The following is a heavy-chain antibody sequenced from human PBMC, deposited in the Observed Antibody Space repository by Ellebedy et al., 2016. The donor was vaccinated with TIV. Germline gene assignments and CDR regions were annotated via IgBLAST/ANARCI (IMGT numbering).Heavy chain of an antibody. CDR3: AKDRGGIVVVWGFDV. Sequence: PGGSLRLSCAASGFTFNSYAMNWVRQAPGKGLEWVSVISGSGGSTYYADSLKGRFTTSRDNSKNTLYLQMNNLRAEDTAVYYCAKDRGGIVVVWGFDVWGQGTTVTVSS. J-gene: IGHJ6*02. CDR2: ISGSGGST. CDR1: GFTFNSYA. V-gene: IGHV3-23*01. D-gene: IGHD2-2*01.